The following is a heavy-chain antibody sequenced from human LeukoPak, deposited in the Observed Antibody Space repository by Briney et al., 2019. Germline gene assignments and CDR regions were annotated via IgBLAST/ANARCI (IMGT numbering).Heavy chain of an antibody. Sequence: GGSLRLSSAASGFTFSSYAMSWGPHAPGKGLEWVSAISGSGGSTYYADSVKGRFTISRDNSKNTLYLQMNSLRAEDTAVYYCAKDRRNSYGDDAFDIWGQGTMVTVSS. D-gene: IGHD5-18*01. CDR2: ISGSGGST. J-gene: IGHJ3*02. CDR3: AKDRRNSYGDDAFDI. CDR1: GFTFSSYA. V-gene: IGHV3-23*01.